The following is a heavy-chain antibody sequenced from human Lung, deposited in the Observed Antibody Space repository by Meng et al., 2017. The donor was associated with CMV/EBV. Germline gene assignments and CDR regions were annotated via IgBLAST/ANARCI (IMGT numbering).Heavy chain of an antibody. D-gene: IGHD2-21*02. CDR2: ISGNTGFI. CDR3: TKGGGERVTFDAMDV. Sequence: GGSLRLXCTASGFTFDDFAMHWVRQSPGEGLEWVSGISGNTGFIGYADSVKGRFTISRDNAKKTLSLQINTLRAEDTALYYCTKGGGERVTFDAMDVWGQGTTVTVSS. V-gene: IGHV3-9*01. J-gene: IGHJ6*02. CDR1: GFTFDDFA.